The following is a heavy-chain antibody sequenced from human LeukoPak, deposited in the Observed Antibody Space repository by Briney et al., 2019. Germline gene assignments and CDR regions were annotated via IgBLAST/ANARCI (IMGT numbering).Heavy chain of an antibody. CDR2: IYYSGST. J-gene: IGHJ6*03. V-gene: IGHV4-59*01. D-gene: IGHD2-2*01. Sequence: SETLSLTCTVSGGSIGGFYWSWIRQPPGKGLEWIGYIYYSGSTNYNPSLKSRVTISVDTSKNQFSLKLSSVTAADTAVYYCARALFQLPYYYYYMDVWGKGTTVTISS. CDR3: ARALFQLPYYYYYMDV. CDR1: GGSIGGFY.